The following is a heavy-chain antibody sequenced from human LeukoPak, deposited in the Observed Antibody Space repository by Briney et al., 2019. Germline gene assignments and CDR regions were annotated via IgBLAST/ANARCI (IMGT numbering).Heavy chain of an antibody. J-gene: IGHJ4*02. CDR2: IYPADSDT. D-gene: IGHD3-10*01. Sequence: KTGESLKISCQVSGYIFTNYWIGWVRQMPGKGLESMGIIYPADSDTTYSPSFQGQVTISADKSISTVYLQRSSLKASDTAIYYCARQSRDGSKARGYYFDYWGQGTLVTVSS. V-gene: IGHV5-51*01. CDR3: ARQSRDGSKARGYYFDY. CDR1: GYIFTNYW.